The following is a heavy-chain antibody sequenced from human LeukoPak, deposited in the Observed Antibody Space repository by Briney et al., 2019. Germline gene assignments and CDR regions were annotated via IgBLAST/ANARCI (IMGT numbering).Heavy chain of an antibody. CDR2: ISSTSSTI. V-gene: IGHV3-48*01. J-gene: IGHJ6*04. CDR1: GFTFSSYS. CDR3: AELGITMIGGV. Sequence: GGSLRLSCAASGFTFSSYSMNWVRQAPGKGLEWVSYISSTSSTIYYADSVKGRFTISRDNAKNSLYLQMNSLRAEDTAVYYCAELGITMIGGVWGKGTTVTISS. D-gene: IGHD3-10*02.